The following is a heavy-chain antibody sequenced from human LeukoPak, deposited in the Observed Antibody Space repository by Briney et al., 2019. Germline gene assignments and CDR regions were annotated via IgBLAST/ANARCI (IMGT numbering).Heavy chain of an antibody. CDR2: IAWRSGSI. CDR1: GFTFADYA. D-gene: IGHD4-17*01. CDR3: ARDLISATVISFGY. Sequence: PGRSLRLSCAASGFTFADYAMHWVRQAPGKGLEWVSGIAWRSGSIAYAGSVKGRFTISRDNAKNSLYLQMNSLRAEDTAVYYCARDLISATVISFGYWGQGTLVTVSS. V-gene: IGHV3-9*01. J-gene: IGHJ4*02.